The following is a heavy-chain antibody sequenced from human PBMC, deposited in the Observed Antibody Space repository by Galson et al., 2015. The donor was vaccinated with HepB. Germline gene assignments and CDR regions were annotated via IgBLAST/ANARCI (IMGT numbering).Heavy chain of an antibody. J-gene: IGHJ6*02. CDR1: GGSISSSSYY. V-gene: IGHV4-39*01. Sequence: ETLSLTCTVSGGSISSSSYYWGWIRQPPGKGLEWIGSIYYSGSTYYNPSLKSRVTISVDTSKNQFSLKLSSVTAADTAVYYCARHGLTSALPYSNYDYYYGMDVWGQGTTVTVSS. CDR2: IYYSGST. D-gene: IGHD4-11*01. CDR3: ARHGLTSALPYSNYDYYYGMDV.